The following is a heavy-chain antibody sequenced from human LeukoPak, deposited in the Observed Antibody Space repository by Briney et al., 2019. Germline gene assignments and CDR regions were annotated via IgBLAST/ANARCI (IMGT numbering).Heavy chain of an antibody. Sequence: PGGALRLSRAASWFTLWSYAMSWGRPAPGGGVEGGAAVWGSGGSTCYADSVKGRFTISRDNSKNTLYLQMNSLRAEDTAVYYCAKGKGYTYGRTSYFDYWGQGTLVTVSS. V-gene: IGHV3-23*01. D-gene: IGHD5-18*01. CDR1: WFTLWSYA. CDR2: VWGSGGST. CDR3: AKGKGYTYGRTSYFDY. J-gene: IGHJ4*02.